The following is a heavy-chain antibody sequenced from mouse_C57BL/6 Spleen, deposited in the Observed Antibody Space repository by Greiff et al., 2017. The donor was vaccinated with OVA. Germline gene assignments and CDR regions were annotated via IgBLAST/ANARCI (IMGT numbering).Heavy chain of an antibody. D-gene: IGHD2-4*01. CDR2: IYPGNSDT. V-gene: IGHV1-5*01. Sequence: VQLQQSGTVLARPGASVKMSCKTSGYTFTSYWMHWVKQRPGQGLEWIGAIYPGNSDTSYNQKFKGKAKLTAVTSASTAYMELSSLTNEDSAVYYCTPYDYDGAPWFAYWGKGTLVTVSA. J-gene: IGHJ3*01. CDR3: TPYDYDGAPWFAY. CDR1: GYTFTSYW.